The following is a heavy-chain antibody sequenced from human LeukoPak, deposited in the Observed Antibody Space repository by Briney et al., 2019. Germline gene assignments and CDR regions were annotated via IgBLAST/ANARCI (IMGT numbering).Heavy chain of an antibody. CDR1: GYTLTELS. CDR3: ATDGSGSYYASNYYYYMDV. CDR2: FDPEDGET. J-gene: IGHJ6*03. D-gene: IGHD1-26*01. Sequence: ASVKVSCKVSGYTLTELSMHWGRQAPGKGLEWMGGFDPEDGETIYAQKFQGRVTMTEDTSTDTAYMELSSLRSEDTAVYYCATDGSGSYYASNYYYYMDVWGKGTTVTVSS. V-gene: IGHV1-24*01.